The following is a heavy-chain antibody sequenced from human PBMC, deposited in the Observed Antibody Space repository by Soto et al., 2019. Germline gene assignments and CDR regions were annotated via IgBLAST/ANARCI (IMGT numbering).Heavy chain of an antibody. D-gene: IGHD1-26*01. Sequence: SEKVSCKASGFPFTSSAVQWVRQARGQRLEWIGWIVVGSGNTNYAQKFQERVTITRDMSTSTAYMELSSLRSEDTAVYYCAAAGAIVGATGYYFDYWGQGTLVTVSS. J-gene: IGHJ4*02. CDR3: AAAGAIVGATGYYFDY. CDR2: IVVGSGNT. CDR1: GFPFTSSA. V-gene: IGHV1-58*01.